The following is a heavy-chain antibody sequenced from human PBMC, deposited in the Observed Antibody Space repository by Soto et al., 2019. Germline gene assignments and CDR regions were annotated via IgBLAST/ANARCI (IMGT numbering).Heavy chain of an antibody. CDR3: APFMSYSDY. CDR1: GFTFSDAW. J-gene: IGHJ4*01. V-gene: IGHV3-15*01. Sequence: GGSLRLSCAASGFTFSDAWMTWVRQAPGKGLEWVGRIKSQGEGGTTEYAAPVKGRFTISRDDSENTLYLQMNSLKSEDTAVYYCAPFMSYSDYWGPGTLVNVSS. D-gene: IGHD3-16*01. CDR2: IKSQGEGGTT.